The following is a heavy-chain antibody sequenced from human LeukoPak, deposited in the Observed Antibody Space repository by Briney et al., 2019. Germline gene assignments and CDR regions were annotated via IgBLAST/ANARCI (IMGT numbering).Heavy chain of an antibody. Sequence: GASVKVSCKASGYTFTGYYMHWVRQAPGQGLEWMGWISPNSGGTNYAQKFQGRVTMTRDTSISTAYMELSRLRSDDTAVYYCARVPYYDSSGYYLLFDYWGQGTLVTVSS. J-gene: IGHJ4*02. CDR2: ISPNSGGT. D-gene: IGHD3-22*01. V-gene: IGHV1-2*02. CDR1: GYTFTGYY. CDR3: ARVPYYDSSGYYLLFDY.